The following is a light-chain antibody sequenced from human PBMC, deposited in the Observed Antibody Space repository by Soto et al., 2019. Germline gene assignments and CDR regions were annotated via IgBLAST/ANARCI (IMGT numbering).Light chain of an antibody. CDR3: SSYKSSRTYV. Sequence: QSALTQPPSVSGSPGQSVAISCTGTSSDVGSYNRVSWYQQPPGTAPKVMIYEVSNRPSGVPDRFSGSKSGNTASLTISGLQAEYGADYYCSSYKSSRTYVFGTGTKVTVL. V-gene: IGLV2-18*02. J-gene: IGLJ1*01. CDR1: SSDVGSYNR. CDR2: EVS.